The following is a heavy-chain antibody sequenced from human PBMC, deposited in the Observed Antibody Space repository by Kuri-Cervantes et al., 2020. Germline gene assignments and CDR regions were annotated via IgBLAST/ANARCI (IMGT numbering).Heavy chain of an antibody. D-gene: IGHD3-22*01. V-gene: IGHV4-4*07. Sequence: SETLSLTCTVSGGSISSYYWSWIRQPAGKGLEWIGRIYTSGSTNYNPSLKSRVTISVDRSKNQFSLKLSSVTAADTAVYYCARGQANYYDSSGYYYGHAFDIWGQGTMVTVSS. J-gene: IGHJ3*02. CDR2: IYTSGST. CDR3: ARGQANYYDSSGYYYGHAFDI. CDR1: GGSISSYY.